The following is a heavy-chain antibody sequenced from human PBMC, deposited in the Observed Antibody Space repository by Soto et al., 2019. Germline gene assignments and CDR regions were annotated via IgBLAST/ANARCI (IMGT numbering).Heavy chain of an antibody. CDR2: IYYSGST. CDR1: GGSISSYY. CDR3: ARQTHPLYSSGWYGSYYFDY. V-gene: IGHV4-59*08. J-gene: IGHJ4*02. D-gene: IGHD6-19*01. Sequence: SETLSLTCTVSGGSISSYYWSWIRQPPGKGLEWIGYIYYSGSTNYNPSLKSRVTISVDTSKNQFSLKLSSVTAADTAVYYCARQTHPLYSSGWYGSYYFDYWGQGTLVTVSS.